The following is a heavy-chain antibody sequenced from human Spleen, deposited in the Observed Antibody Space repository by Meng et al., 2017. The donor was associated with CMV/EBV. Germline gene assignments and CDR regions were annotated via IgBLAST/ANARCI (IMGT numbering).Heavy chain of an antibody. CDR1: GGSLSGYY. J-gene: IGHJ3*02. CDR3: ARASREYTSSSDAFDI. D-gene: IGHD6-6*01. CDR2: IHQSGRT. V-gene: IGHV4-34*01. Sequence: YGGSLSGYYWSWIRQPPGKGPQWIGEIHQSGRTNYNPSLKSRVSISVDTSKKQFSLNLRSVTAADTAVYYCARASREYTSSSDAFDIWGQGTVVTVSS.